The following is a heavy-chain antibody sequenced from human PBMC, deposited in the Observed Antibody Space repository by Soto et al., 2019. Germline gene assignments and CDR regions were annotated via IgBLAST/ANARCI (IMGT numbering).Heavy chain of an antibody. D-gene: IGHD4-17*01. Sequence: QVQLQESGPGLLKPSETLSLTCSVSGGSVSNKTYYWSWIRQPPGKRLEWIGYVYYSGTTNYNPSLRSRVTISVDLSKNQFSLRLSSVTTADTARYYWARTTAVPNTLRSRYFFDYWGQGTLVTVSS. CDR3: ARTTAVPNTLRSRYFFDY. CDR1: GGSVSNKTYY. V-gene: IGHV4-61*01. CDR2: VYYSGTT. J-gene: IGHJ4*02.